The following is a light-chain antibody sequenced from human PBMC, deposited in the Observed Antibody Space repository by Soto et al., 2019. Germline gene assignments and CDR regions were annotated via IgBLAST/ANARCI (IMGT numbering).Light chain of an antibody. CDR3: QQYNNWPWLT. Sequence: EIVMTQSPATLSVSPGERVTLSCRASQSVSSNLAWYQQKPGQAPRLLIYGASTRATGIPARFSGSGSGTEFTLTISSLQSEDFAVYYCQQYNNWPWLTFGGGTKVEIK. J-gene: IGKJ4*01. V-gene: IGKV3-15*01. CDR1: QSVSSN. CDR2: GAS.